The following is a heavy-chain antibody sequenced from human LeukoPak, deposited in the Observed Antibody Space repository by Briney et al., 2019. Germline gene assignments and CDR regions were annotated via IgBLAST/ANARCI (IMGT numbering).Heavy chain of an antibody. CDR3: ARGRRYYMDV. J-gene: IGHJ6*03. V-gene: IGHV1-69*05. CDR2: IIPIFGTA. Sequence: ASVKVSCKVSGGTFSSYAISWVRQAPGQGLEWMGGIIPIFGTANYAQKFQGRVTITTDESTSTAYMELSSLRSEDTAVYYCARGRRYYMDVWGKGTTVTVSS. CDR1: GGTFSSYA.